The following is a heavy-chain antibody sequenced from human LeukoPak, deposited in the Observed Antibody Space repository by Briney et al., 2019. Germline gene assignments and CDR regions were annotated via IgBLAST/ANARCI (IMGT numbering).Heavy chain of an antibody. CDR2: IYLDDSDT. CDR3: AGQRGASGTVNWFDP. Sequence: GESLKISCETSGYSFTTYWIGWVRQRPGTGLEWVGAIYLDDSDTRYSPSFQGQVAISADRSIRTAYLKWNSLKASDTGMYYCAGQRGASGTVNWFDPWGQGTLVTVSS. CDR1: GYSFTTYW. J-gene: IGHJ5*02. V-gene: IGHV5-51*01. D-gene: IGHD3-10*01.